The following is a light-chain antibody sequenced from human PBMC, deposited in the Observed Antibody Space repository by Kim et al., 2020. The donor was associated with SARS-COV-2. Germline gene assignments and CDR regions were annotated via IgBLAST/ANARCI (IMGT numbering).Light chain of an antibody. CDR1: QSVGDW. V-gene: IGKV1-39*01. CDR2: RTS. CDR3: QQSYDFPRT. J-gene: IGKJ1*01. Sequence: ASVGDRVIMPGRARQSVGDWLNWNQQKPGKAPHLLIYRTSALRGGVPPRFSGSTSGTDFTLTISSLQPEDFATYYCQQSYDFPRTFGQGTKVDIK.